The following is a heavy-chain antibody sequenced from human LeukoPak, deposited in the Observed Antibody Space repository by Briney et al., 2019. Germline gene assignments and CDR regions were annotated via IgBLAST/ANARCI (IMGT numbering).Heavy chain of an antibody. CDR1: GGTFSSYA. V-gene: IGHV1-69*05. J-gene: IGHJ4*02. CDR3: ARSESSLSEMATIGPLNFDY. Sequence: SVKVSCKASGGTFSSYAISWVRQAPGQGLEWMGGIIPIFGTANYTQKFQGRVTITTDESTSTAYMELSSLRSEDTAVYYCARSESSLSEMATIGPLNFDYWGQGTLVTVSS. CDR2: IIPIFGTA. D-gene: IGHD5-24*01.